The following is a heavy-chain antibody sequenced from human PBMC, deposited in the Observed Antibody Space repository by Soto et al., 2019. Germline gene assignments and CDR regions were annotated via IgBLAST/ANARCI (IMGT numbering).Heavy chain of an antibody. CDR3: AKAESGYAAFDI. J-gene: IGHJ3*02. D-gene: IGHD3-3*01. CDR1: GFTFSSYG. V-gene: IGHV3-30*18. Sequence: GGSLRLSCAASGFTFSSYGMHWVRQAPGKGLEWVGVISYDGSNKYDADSVKGRFTIARAKSKNKLYLQMNSLRAEDTAVYYCAKAESGYAAFDIWGQGTMVTVSS. CDR2: ISYDGSNK.